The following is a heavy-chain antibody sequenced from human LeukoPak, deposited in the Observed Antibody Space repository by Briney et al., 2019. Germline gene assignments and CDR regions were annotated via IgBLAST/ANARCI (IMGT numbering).Heavy chain of an antibody. CDR2: IWYDGSNK. CDR3: ARDLYGDYYFDY. CDR1: GFTFSSYG. J-gene: IGHJ4*02. Sequence: GGSLRLSCAASGFTFSSYGMHWVRQAPGKGLEWVAVIWYDGSNKYYADSAKGRFTISRDNSKNTLYLQMNSLRAEDTAVYYCARDLYGDYYFDYWGQGTLVTVSS. V-gene: IGHV3-33*01. D-gene: IGHD4-17*01.